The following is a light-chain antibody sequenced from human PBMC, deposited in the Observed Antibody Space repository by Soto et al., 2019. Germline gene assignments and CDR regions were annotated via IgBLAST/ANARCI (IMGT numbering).Light chain of an antibody. V-gene: IGKV3-20*01. CDR3: QQYGSPLT. Sequence: EIVLTQSPGTLSLSPGERASLSCRASQSVRSSSLAWYQQKPGQPPRLLIYAASSRATGIPDRFSGSGSGTDFTLTITRLEPEDFAVYYCQQYGSPLTFGGGTKVDIK. CDR2: AAS. CDR1: QSVRSSS. J-gene: IGKJ4*01.